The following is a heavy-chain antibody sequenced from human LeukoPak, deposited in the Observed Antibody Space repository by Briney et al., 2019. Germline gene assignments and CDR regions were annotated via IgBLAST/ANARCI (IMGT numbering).Heavy chain of an antibody. CDR2: IYYSGST. D-gene: IGHD3-10*01. V-gene: IGHV4-39*01. J-gene: IGHJ4*02. Sequence: PSETLSLTCTVSGGSISSSSYYWGWIRQPPGKGLEWIGSIYYSGSTYYNPSLKSRVTISVDTSKNQFSLKLSSVTAADTAVYYCASQRKRRGGLLWFGELPLDYWGQGTLVTDSS. CDR1: GGSISSSSYY. CDR3: ASQRKRRGGLLWFGELPLDY.